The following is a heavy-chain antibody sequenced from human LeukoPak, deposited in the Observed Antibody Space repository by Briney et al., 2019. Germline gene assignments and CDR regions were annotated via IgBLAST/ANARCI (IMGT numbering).Heavy chain of an antibody. J-gene: IGHJ6*03. CDR3: ARNNPNYYDSSSPYYYYYMDV. CDR1: RFTFDDYG. CDR2: INWNGGST. D-gene: IGHD3-22*01. Sequence: PGGSLRLSCAASRFTFDDYGMSWVRQAPGKGLEWVSGINWNGGSTGYADSVKGRFTISRDNAKSSLYPQMNSLRAEDTALYYCARNNPNYYDSSSPYYYYYMDVWGKGTTVTVSS. V-gene: IGHV3-20*04.